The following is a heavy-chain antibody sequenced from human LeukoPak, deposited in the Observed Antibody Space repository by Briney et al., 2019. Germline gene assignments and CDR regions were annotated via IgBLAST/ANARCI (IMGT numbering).Heavy chain of an antibody. Sequence: GESLKISCKGSGYSFTSYWIGWLRQMPGKGLEWMGVIYPGDSETIYSPSFQGQVTISADKSISTAYLQWSSLKASDTAMYYCARHGEKGVYDGYVGGYWGQGTLVTVSS. CDR3: ARHGEKGVYDGYVGGY. V-gene: IGHV5-51*01. J-gene: IGHJ4*02. CDR2: IYPGDSET. D-gene: IGHD3-16*01. CDR1: GYSFTSYW.